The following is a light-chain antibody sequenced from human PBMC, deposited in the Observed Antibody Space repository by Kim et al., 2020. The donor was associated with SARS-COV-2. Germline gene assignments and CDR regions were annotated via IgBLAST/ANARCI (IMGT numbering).Light chain of an antibody. CDR3: CSYTGSTTFYV. CDR2: EDT. CDR1: SDDVGRYNL. Sequence: QSITISCTGTSDDVGRYNLVAWYQQHPGKAPKLMIYEDTKRPSGVSNRFSGSKSGNTASLTISGLQAEDEADYHCCSYTGSTTFYVFGTGTKVTVL. V-gene: IGLV2-23*01. J-gene: IGLJ1*01.